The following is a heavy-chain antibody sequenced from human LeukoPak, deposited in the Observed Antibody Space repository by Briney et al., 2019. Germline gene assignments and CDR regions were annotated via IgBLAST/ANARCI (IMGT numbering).Heavy chain of an antibody. J-gene: IGHJ4*02. V-gene: IGHV1-69*04. D-gene: IGHD3-22*01. Sequence: GSSVKVSCKASGGTLSSYDINWVRQAPGQGLEWIGRIIPMFGIVNYAQNFQGRVTITADKSTNTAYMELSSLRSEDTAFYCCARADSSGYSLDENFDYWGQGTLVTVSS. CDR2: IIPMFGIV. CDR3: ARADSSGYSLDENFDY. CDR1: GGTLSSYD.